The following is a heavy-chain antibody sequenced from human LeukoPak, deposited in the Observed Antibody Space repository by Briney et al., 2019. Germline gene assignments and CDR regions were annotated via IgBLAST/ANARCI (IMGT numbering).Heavy chain of an antibody. J-gene: IGHJ4*02. CDR1: GYTFTSYY. Sequence: FVRVSCKASGYTFTSYYMHWVRQAPGQGLEWMGIINPSGGSSRYAQKFQGRVTMTSDTSTSTLHMELSSLRSEDTAVYYCARGGGGDSAAPFDYWGQGTLVTVSS. CDR3: ARGGGGDSAAPFDY. CDR2: INPSGGSS. D-gene: IGHD2-21*02. V-gene: IGHV1-46*01.